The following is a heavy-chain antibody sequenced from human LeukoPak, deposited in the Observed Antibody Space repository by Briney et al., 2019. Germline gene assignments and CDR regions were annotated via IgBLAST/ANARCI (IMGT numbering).Heavy chain of an antibody. CDR1: GFTFSDYN. D-gene: IGHD3-10*01. J-gene: IGHJ4*02. CDR2: ISYDGSNK. Sequence: GGSLRLSCAASGFTFSDYNMNWVRQAPGKGLEWVALISYDGSNKYYADSVKGRFTISRDNSKNTLYLQMNSLRAEDTAVYYCAKGTYYGSGSYRPLDYWGQGTLVTVSS. V-gene: IGHV3-30*18. CDR3: AKGTYYGSGSYRPLDY.